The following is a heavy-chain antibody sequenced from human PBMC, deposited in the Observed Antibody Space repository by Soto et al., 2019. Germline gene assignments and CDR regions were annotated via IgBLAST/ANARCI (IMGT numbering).Heavy chain of an antibody. V-gene: IGHV3-74*01. Sequence: PGGSLRLSCAASGFTFSSYWMRWVRQAPWKGLVWVSRINGDGSYTGYADSVKGRFTISRDNAKNTLYLQMNILRAEDTAVYFCARSLSTSPDYWGQGTLVTVYS. J-gene: IGHJ4*02. D-gene: IGHD2-2*01. CDR3: ARSLSTSPDY. CDR1: GFTFSSYW. CDR2: INGDGSYT.